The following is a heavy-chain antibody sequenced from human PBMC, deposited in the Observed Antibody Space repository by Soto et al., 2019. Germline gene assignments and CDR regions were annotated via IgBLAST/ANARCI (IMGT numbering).Heavy chain of an antibody. V-gene: IGHV3-30-3*01. CDR3: ARDGGYYDSSGFGMDV. J-gene: IGHJ6*02. D-gene: IGHD3-22*01. CDR2: ISYDGSNK. Sequence: SLRLSCAASGFTFSSYAMHWVRQAPGKGLEWVAVISYDGSNKYYADSVKGRFTISRDNSKNTLYLQMNSLRAEDTAVYYCARDGGYYDSSGFGMDVWGQGTTVTVSS. CDR1: GFTFSSYA.